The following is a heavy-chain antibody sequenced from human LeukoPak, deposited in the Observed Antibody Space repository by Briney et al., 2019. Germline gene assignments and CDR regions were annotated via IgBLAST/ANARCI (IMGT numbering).Heavy chain of an antibody. CDR2: INPSGGT. J-gene: IGHJ5*02. Sequence: ASVKVSCKASGGTFNTYAISWVRQAPGQGLEWMGWINPSGGTNYAQKFQGRVTMTRDTSISTAYMELSRLRSDDTAVYYCARDQRSCSGGSCYPGWFAPWGQGTLVTVSS. CDR3: ARDQRSCSGGSCYPGWFAP. CDR1: GGTFNTYA. D-gene: IGHD2-15*01. V-gene: IGHV1-2*02.